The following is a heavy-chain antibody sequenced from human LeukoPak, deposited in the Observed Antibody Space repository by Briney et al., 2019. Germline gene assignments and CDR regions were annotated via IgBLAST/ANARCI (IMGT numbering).Heavy chain of an antibody. CDR1: GGSISSYY. CDR3: VRRSSGWYFGY. D-gene: IGHD6-19*01. CDR2: IHSSGST. J-gene: IGHJ4*02. Sequence: SETLSLTCTVSGGSISSYYWSWIRQPAGRRLEWIGRIHSSGSTNYNPSLKSRVIMSVDTPKNQISLRLTSVTAADTAVYYCVRRSSGWYFGYWGQGTLVTVSS. V-gene: IGHV4-4*07.